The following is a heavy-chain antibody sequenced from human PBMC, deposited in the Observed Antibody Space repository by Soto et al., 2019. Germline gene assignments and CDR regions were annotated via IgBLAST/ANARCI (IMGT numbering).Heavy chain of an antibody. Sequence: GSLRLSCAASGFTFSSYAMHWVRQAPGKGLESVSAISSNGGSTYYANSVKGRFTISRDNSKNTLYLQMGSLRAEDMAVYYCARKNRDDAFDIWGQGTMVTVSS. CDR3: ARKNRDDAFDI. CDR1: GFTFSSYA. V-gene: IGHV3-64*01. J-gene: IGHJ3*02. CDR2: ISSNGGST.